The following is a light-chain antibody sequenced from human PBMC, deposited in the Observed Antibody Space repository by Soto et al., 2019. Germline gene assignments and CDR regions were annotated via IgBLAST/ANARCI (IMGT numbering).Light chain of an antibody. Sequence: QSALTQPASVSGSPGQSITISCTGTSSDVGGYNYVSWYQQHPGKAPKLMIYEVSNRPSRVSNRFSGSKSGNTACLTISGLQAEDEADYYCSSYTRSSTSYVFGTGTKLTVL. V-gene: IGLV2-14*01. CDR3: SSYTRSSTSYV. CDR2: EVS. J-gene: IGLJ1*01. CDR1: SSDVGGYNY.